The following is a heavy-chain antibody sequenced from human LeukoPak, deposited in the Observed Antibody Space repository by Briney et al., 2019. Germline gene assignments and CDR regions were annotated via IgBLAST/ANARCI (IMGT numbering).Heavy chain of an antibody. V-gene: IGHV3-9*01. CDR1: GFTFDDYG. CDR3: AKSRAGSYLTFDY. CDR2: ISWNSGSI. D-gene: IGHD3-10*01. J-gene: IGHJ4*02. Sequence: GGSLRLSCAASGFTFDDYGMSWVRQAPGKGLEWVSGISWNSGSIGYADSVKGRFTISRDNAKNSLYLQMNSLRAEDTALYYCAKSRAGSYLTFDYWGQGTLVTVSS.